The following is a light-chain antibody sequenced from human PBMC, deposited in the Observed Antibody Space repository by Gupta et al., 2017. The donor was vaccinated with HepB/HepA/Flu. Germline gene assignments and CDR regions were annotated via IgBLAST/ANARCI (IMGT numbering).Light chain of an antibody. CDR2: DAS. J-gene: IGKJ4*01. V-gene: IGKV3-11*01. Sequence: EIVLTQSPATLSLSPGERATLSCRASQSVSSYLAWYQQKPGQAPRLLIYDASNRATGIPARFSGSGYGTDFTLTISSLEPEDFAVYYCQQLSNWPPRTFGGGTKVEIK. CDR1: QSVSSY. CDR3: QQLSNWPPRT.